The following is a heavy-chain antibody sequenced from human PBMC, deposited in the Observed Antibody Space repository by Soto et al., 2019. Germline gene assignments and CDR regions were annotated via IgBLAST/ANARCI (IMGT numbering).Heavy chain of an antibody. Sequence: AGGSLRLSCAASGFTFSSYAMTWVRQAPGKGLEWVSSVSGSGGATNYADSVKDRFTNFRDNSKNSLYLQMDNLRAEDTAVYYCAKDVLMGTTYYYMDVWGKGTTVTVSS. V-gene: IGHV3-23*01. D-gene: IGHD4-17*01. CDR3: AKDVLMGTTYYYMDV. CDR1: GFTFSSYA. CDR2: VSGSGGAT. J-gene: IGHJ6*03.